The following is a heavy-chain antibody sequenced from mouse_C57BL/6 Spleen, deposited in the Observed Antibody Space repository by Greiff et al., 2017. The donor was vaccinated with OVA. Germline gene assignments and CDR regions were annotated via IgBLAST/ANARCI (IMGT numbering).Heavy chain of an antibody. CDR3: ARRDIVTAGLDY. J-gene: IGHJ2*01. D-gene: IGHD2-12*01. V-gene: IGHV1-19*01. Sequence: EVQLQQSGPVLVKPGASVKMSCKASGYTFTDYYMNWVKQSPGKSLEWIGVINPYDGGTSYNQKFKGKATLTVDKSSSTAYMELNSLTSEDSSVYYCARRDIVTAGLDYWGQGTTLTVSS. CDR1: GYTFTDYY. CDR2: INPYDGGT.